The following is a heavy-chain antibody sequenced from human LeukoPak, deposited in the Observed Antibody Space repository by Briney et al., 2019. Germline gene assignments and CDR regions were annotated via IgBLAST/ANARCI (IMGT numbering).Heavy chain of an antibody. CDR1: GFTFSSYA. D-gene: IGHD4-23*01. J-gene: IGHJ4*02. CDR2: ISGSGGST. V-gene: IGHV3-23*01. CDR3: AKDRYDYGGNNELDY. Sequence: GGSLRLSGAASGFTFSSYAMSWVRQAPGKGLEWVSAISGSGGSTYYADSVKGRFTISRDNSKNTLYLQMNSLRAEDTAVYYCAKDRYDYGGNNELDYWGQGTLVTVSS.